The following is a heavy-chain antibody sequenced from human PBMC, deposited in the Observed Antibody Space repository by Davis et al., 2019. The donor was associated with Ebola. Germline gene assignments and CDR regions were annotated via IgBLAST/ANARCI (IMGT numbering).Heavy chain of an antibody. V-gene: IGHV3-30*04. J-gene: IGHJ4*02. D-gene: IGHD5-18*01. CDR3: ARDLRGFSWDGYFDQ. CDR1: QFVFNNYA. CDR2: ISYDGSNK. Sequence: GESLKISCAASQFVFNNYAMHWVRQAPGKGLEWVAVISYDGSNKYYADSVRGRFTISRDNSKTTLYLQMSGLKIDDTAVYFCARDLRGFSWDGYFDQWGQGTLVTVSS.